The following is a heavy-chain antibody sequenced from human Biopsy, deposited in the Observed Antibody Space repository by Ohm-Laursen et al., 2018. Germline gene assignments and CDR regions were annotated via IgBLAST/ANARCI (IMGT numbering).Heavy chain of an antibody. D-gene: IGHD3-22*01. Sequence: SETLSLTCTVSGDSISSYYWSWIRQPPGKGLEWIGYVYYTGSTDYNPSLQSRVTISVDTSKNHFSLRLRSVTPADTAIYYCARDRGHYSDRTVPGYFDLWGRGTLATVSS. CDR2: VYYTGST. CDR1: GDSISSYY. CDR3: ARDRGHYSDRTVPGYFDL. J-gene: IGHJ2*01. V-gene: IGHV4-59*01.